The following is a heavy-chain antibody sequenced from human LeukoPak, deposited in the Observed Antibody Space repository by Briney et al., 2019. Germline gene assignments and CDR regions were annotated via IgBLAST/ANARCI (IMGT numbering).Heavy chain of an antibody. CDR1: GFTFSSYA. Sequence: GGSLRLSCAASGFTFSSYAMSWVRQAPGKGLEWVSAISGSGGSTYYADSVKGRFTISRDNSKNALYLQMNSLRAEDTAVYYCAKDLPTYCSGGSCYSSSYFDYWGQGTLVTVSS. CDR2: ISGSGGST. V-gene: IGHV3-23*01. D-gene: IGHD2-15*01. CDR3: AKDLPTYCSGGSCYSSSYFDY. J-gene: IGHJ4*02.